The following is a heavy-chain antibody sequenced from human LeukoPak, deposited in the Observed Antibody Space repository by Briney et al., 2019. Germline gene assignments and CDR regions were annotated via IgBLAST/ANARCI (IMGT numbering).Heavy chain of an antibody. J-gene: IGHJ6*03. CDR3: AKDRLYQLLFYYYYMDV. V-gene: IGHV3-30*02. CDR2: IRYDGSNK. CDR1: GFTFSSYG. Sequence: GGSLRLSCAASGFTFSSYGMHWVRQAPGKGLEWVAFIRYDGSNKYYADSVKGRFTISRDNSKNTLYLQMNSLRAEDTAVYYCAKDRLYQLLFYYYYMDVWGKGTTVTVSS. D-gene: IGHD2-2*01.